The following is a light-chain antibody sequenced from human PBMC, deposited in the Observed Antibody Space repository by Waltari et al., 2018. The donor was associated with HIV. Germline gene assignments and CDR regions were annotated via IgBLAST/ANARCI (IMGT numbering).Light chain of an antibody. V-gene: IGKV2-28*01. CDR3: MQALQYPLT. Sequence: DIVITQSPLSLPVTPGQSASISCRPIQSLHDYNGYNCLECYVQKPGQSPQLLIYLAANRASGVSEQVSGSGLGTVFTLKSSRVEAVDVGVYGCMQALQYPLTFGGGTKVEI. CDR1: QSLHDYNGYNC. CDR2: LAA. J-gene: IGKJ4*01.